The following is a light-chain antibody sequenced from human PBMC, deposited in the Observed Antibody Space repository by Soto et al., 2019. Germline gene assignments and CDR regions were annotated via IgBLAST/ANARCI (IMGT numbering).Light chain of an antibody. Sequence: DIQMTQSPSTLSASVGDRVTITCRASQSISSWLAWYQQRPREAPKLLIYGASSLESGVPSRFSGSGSGTDFSLTISSLQPTDFAPYYCQQYATSSPTFGQGTKLEIK. CDR2: GAS. V-gene: IGKV1-5*01. CDR1: QSISSW. J-gene: IGKJ2*01. CDR3: QQYATSSPT.